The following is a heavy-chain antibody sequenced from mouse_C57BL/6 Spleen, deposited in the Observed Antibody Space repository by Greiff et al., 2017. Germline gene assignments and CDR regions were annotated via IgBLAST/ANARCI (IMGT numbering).Heavy chain of an antibody. CDR2: IYWDDDK. J-gene: IGHJ3*01. Sequence: QVTLKVSGPGLLQSSQTLSLTCSFSGFSLSTSGMGVSWLRQPSGKGLEWLAHIYWDDDKRYNPFLKSRPTISKDTSRNQVFLKITSVDTADTATYYCAWGNYRAWFAYWGQGTLVTVSA. D-gene: IGHD2-1*01. CDR3: AWGNYRAWFAY. CDR1: GFSLSTSGMG. V-gene: IGHV8-12*01.